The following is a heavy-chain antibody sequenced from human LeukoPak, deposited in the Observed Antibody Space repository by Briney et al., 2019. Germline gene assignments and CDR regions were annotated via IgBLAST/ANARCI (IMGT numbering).Heavy chain of an antibody. CDR3: ARGPYSYDSSGAFDI. Sequence: PSETLSLTCTVSGDSISTNYWNWIRQPPGKGLEWIGFIYVGGSTTYNPSLKSRVTISEDTSKNQFSLKLSSVTAADTAVYFCARGPYSYDSSGAFDIWGQGTMVTVSS. V-gene: IGHV4-59*08. CDR1: GDSISTNY. J-gene: IGHJ3*02. D-gene: IGHD3-22*01. CDR2: IYVGGST.